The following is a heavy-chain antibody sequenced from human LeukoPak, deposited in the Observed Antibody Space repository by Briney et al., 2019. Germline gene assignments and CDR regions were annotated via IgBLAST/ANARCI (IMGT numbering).Heavy chain of an antibody. CDR3: ASSIAVAAPTDY. CDR1: GYTFTGYY. CDR2: INPNSGGT. J-gene: IGHJ4*02. V-gene: IGHV1-2*02. Sequence: ASVKVPCKASGYTFTGYYMHWVRQAPGQGLEWMGWINPNSGGTNYAQKFQGRVTMTRDTSISTAYMELSRLRSDDTAVYYCASSIAVAAPTDYWGQGTLVTVSS. D-gene: IGHD6-19*01.